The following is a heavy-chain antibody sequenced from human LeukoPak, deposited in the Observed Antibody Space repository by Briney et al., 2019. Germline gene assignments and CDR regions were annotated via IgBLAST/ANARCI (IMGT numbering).Heavy chain of an antibody. CDR2: IYSGGST. Sequence: GGSLRLSCAASGFTVSSNYMSWVRQAQGKGLEWVSVIYSGGSTYYADSVKGRFTISRYNSKNTLYLQMNSLRAEATAVYYCARDLHDFWSGSFDYWGQGTLVTVSS. D-gene: IGHD3-3*01. J-gene: IGHJ4*02. V-gene: IGHV3-53*01. CDR1: GFTVSSNY. CDR3: ARDLHDFWSGSFDY.